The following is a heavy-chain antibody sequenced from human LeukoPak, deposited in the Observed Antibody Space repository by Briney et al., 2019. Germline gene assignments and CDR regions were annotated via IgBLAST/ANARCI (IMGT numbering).Heavy chain of an antibody. Sequence: GGSLRLSGAASGFTFASYAMSWVRLAPGKGLEWVSSILGSGGGDTTYYADSVQGRFTISRDNSKNTLFLQMYSLRAEDTAVYYCAKEEWLGKMNYFDSWGQGILVTVSS. CDR3: AKEEWLGKMNYFDS. V-gene: IGHV3-23*01. J-gene: IGHJ4*02. D-gene: IGHD3-3*01. CDR2: ILGSGGGDTT. CDR1: GFTFASYA.